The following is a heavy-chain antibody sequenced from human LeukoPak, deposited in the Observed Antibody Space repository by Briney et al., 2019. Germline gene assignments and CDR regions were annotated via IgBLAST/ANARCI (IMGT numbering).Heavy chain of an antibody. CDR1: GGSISSGSHY. V-gene: IGHV4-61*02. CDR3: ARGSTVTTSGHLNY. Sequence: SQTLSLTCTVSGGSISSGSHYWTWIRQPAGKGLEYIGRVYSSGSTDSNPSLRSRLTMSVDTSKNQFSLKLSSVTAADTAVYYCARGSTVTTSGHLNYWGQGTLVTVSS. CDR2: VYSSGST. D-gene: IGHD4-17*01. J-gene: IGHJ4*02.